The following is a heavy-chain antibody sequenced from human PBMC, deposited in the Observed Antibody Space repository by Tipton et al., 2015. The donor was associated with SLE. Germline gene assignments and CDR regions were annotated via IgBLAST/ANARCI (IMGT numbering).Heavy chain of an antibody. CDR3: VRGRRATRQVYFDY. Sequence: TLSLTCTVSGNSISHIYWSWIRQPPGKGLEWIGYMYTSATTKYQYNPSLKSRVTLSVDTSKNQLSLRLNSVTAADTAVYYCVRGRRATRQVYFDYWGQGTLVTVSS. CDR2: MYTSATT. V-gene: IGHV4-4*08. J-gene: IGHJ4*02. D-gene: IGHD1-1*01. CDR1: GNSISHIY.